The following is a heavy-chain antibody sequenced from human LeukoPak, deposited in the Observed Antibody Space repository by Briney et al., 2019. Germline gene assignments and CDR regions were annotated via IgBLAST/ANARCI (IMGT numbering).Heavy chain of an antibody. CDR1: GFAFSDYY. CDR2: ISSTSSFT. J-gene: IGHJ4*02. CDR3: ARGTAAGRREFNFDY. D-gene: IGHD6-13*01. V-gene: IGHV3-11*05. Sequence: PGGSLRLSCAASGFAFSDYYMSWIRQAPGKGLECLSYISSTSSFTNYADSVKGRFTISRDNAKNSLYLQMNSLRAEDTAVYYCARGTAAGRREFNFDYWGQGTLVTVSS.